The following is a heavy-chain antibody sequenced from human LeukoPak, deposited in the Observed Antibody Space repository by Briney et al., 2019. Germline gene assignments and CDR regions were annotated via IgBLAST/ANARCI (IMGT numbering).Heavy chain of an antibody. Sequence: GGSLRLSCAASGFTVSSNYMSWVRQAPGKGLEWVSVIYSGGSTYYADSVKGRFTISRDNSKNTLYLQMNSLRAEDTAVYYCARVFHDYYYYSGMAVGGKGPTATVSS. CDR2: IYSGGST. D-gene: IGHD3-3*01. CDR1: GFTVSSNY. CDR3: ARVFHDYYYYSGMAV. J-gene: IGHJ6*04. V-gene: IGHV3-66*01.